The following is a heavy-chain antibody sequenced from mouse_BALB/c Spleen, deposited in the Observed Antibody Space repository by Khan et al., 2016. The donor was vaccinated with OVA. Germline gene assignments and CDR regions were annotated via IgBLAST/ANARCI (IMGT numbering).Heavy chain of an antibody. CDR1: GFTFSTYG. D-gene: IGHD1-1*01. CDR3: TRLAYYYDSEGFAY. CDR2: VSTGGSYT. Sequence: VELVASGGDLVKPGGSLKLSFAASGFTFSTYGMSWVRQTPDKKLVWVATVSTGGSYTSYPDSVKGRFTISRDNAKNTLYLQMSGLKSEDTAMFYCTRLAYYYDSEGFAYWGQGTLVTVSA. V-gene: IGHV5-6*01. J-gene: IGHJ3*01.